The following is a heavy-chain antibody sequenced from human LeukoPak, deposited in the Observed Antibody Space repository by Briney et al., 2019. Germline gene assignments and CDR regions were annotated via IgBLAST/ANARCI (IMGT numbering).Heavy chain of an antibody. CDR1: GFTFSSYS. CDR2: ISSSSSYI. J-gene: IGHJ4*02. D-gene: IGHD2-2*02. CDR3: ATVGLVVPAAIPNDY. Sequence: GGSLRLSCAASGFTFSSYSMNWVRQAPGKGLEWVSSISSSSSYIYYADSVKGRFTISRDNAKNSLYLQMNSLRAEDTAVYYCATVGLVVPAAIPNDYWGQGTLVTVSS. V-gene: IGHV3-21*01.